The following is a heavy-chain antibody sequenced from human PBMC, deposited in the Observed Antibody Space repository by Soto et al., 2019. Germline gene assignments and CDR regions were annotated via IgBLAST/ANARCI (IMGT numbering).Heavy chain of an antibody. V-gene: IGHV4-59*01. Sequence: SETLSLTCTVSGDSISSYFWTWIRQPPGKALEWIGYMFHSGRTNYNPSLTSRVTMSADTSNNQFSLTLTSVTAAETAVYYCAKAVKYYDSTGYDAFAVWGQGIMVTVSS. J-gene: IGHJ3*01. CDR1: GDSISSYF. CDR2: MFHSGRT. D-gene: IGHD3-22*01. CDR3: AKAVKYYDSTGYDAFAV.